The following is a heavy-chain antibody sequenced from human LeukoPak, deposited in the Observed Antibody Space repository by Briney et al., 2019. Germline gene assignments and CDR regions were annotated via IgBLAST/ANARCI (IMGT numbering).Heavy chain of an antibody. V-gene: IGHV3-30-3*01. CDR3: ARDYPPY. CDR2: ISYDGSNK. CDR1: GFTFSSYA. Sequence: PGGSLRLSCAASGFTFSSYAMSWVRQAPGKGLEWVAVISYDGSNKYYADSVKGRFTISRDNTKNTLYLQMNSLNAEDTALYYCARDYPPYWGQGTLVTVSA. J-gene: IGHJ4*02.